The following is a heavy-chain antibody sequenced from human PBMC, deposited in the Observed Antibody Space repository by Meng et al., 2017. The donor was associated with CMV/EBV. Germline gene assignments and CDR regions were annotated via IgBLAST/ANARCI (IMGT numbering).Heavy chain of an antibody. V-gene: IGHV3-30*04. J-gene: IGHJ4*02. CDR1: GFTFSSYA. CDR3: ARERVVPAARPGYFDY. D-gene: IGHD2-2*02. Sequence: GESLNISCAASGFTFSSYAMHWVRHAPGKGLEWVAVISYDGSNKYYADSVKGRFTITRDNSKNTLYLQMNSLRAEDTAVYYCARERVVPAARPGYFDYWGQGTLVTVSS. CDR2: ISYDGSNK.